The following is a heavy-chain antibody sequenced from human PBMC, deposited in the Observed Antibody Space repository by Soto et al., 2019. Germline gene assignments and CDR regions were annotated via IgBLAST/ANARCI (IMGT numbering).Heavy chain of an antibody. Sequence: EVLLVESGGGLVQPGGSLKLSCAASGFVFKDSSIHWVRQASGKGLEWVGRIRDRAVSYATAYAASVKGRFTISRDDTTNTAYLQMNSLKTEDTAIYYCTRLISAAQDYWGQGTMVTVSS. CDR2: IRDRAVSYAT. CDR3: TRLISAAQDY. D-gene: IGHD3-10*01. J-gene: IGHJ4*02. V-gene: IGHV3-73*01. CDR1: GFVFKDSS.